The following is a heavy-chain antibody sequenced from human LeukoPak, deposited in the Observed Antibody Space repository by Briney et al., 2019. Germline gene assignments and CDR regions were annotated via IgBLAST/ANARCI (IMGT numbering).Heavy chain of an antibody. D-gene: IGHD2-2*01. J-gene: IGHJ4*02. CDR2: ISPSSSTT. CDR1: GFTFSSYR. Sequence: PGGSLRLSCAASGFTFSSYRMNGVHQAPGKGLDWVSYISPSSSTTYYADSVKGRFTISRDNARNSLYLQMNSLRPEDTAVYYCVRDQEAVQYGAPGYWGQGTLVTVSS. CDR3: VRDQEAVQYGAPGY. V-gene: IGHV3-48*04.